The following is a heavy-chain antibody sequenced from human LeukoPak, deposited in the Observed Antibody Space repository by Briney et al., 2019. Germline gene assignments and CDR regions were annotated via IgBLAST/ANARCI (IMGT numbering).Heavy chain of an antibody. CDR3: ATTVSYDSSGYFLGDY. V-gene: IGHV1-24*01. CDR1: GYTLTELS. D-gene: IGHD3-22*01. J-gene: IGHJ4*02. Sequence: ASVNVSCKVSGYTLTELSMHCVRQAPGKGLEWMGGFYPEDGETIYAQKFQGRVTMTEDTSTNTAYMELSSLRSEDTAVYYCATTVSYDSSGYFLGDYWGQGTLVTVSS. CDR2: FYPEDGET.